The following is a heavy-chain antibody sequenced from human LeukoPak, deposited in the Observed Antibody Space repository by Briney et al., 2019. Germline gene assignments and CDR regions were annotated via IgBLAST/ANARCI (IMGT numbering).Heavy chain of an antibody. CDR1: GYIFTDNY. CDR2: INPNNGGT. CDR3: ARAGGVTVTTT. V-gene: IGHV1-2*02. D-gene: IGHD4-11*01. Sequence: ASVTVSCKASGYIFTDNYMHWVRQAPGQGLEWMGWINPNNGGTKYAQKFRGRVTMTRDTSISTAFMELSRLRSDDTATYYCARAGGVTVTTTWGQGTLVTVSS. J-gene: IGHJ5*02.